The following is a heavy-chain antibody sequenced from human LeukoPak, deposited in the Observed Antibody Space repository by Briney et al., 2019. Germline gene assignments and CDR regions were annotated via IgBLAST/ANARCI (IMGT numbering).Heavy chain of an antibody. CDR3: ACLDFWSGWSPFDY. V-gene: IGHV3-23*01. D-gene: IGHD3-3*01. Sequence: PGGSLRLSCEASGFIFSTYAMSWVRQAPGKGLEWVSSISGSGASTYYADSVKGRFTISRDNSKNTLYLQVTSLRAEDTAVYYCACLDFWSGWSPFDYWGQGNLVTVSS. CDR1: GFIFSTYA. CDR2: ISGSGAST. J-gene: IGHJ4*02.